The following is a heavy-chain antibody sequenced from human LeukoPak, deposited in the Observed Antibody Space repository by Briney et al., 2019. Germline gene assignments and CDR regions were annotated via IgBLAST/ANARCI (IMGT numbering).Heavy chain of an antibody. CDR3: ARRAAAAGTIPEYYFDY. CDR1: GGSISSHH. CDR2: IFYTGNT. J-gene: IGHJ4*02. Sequence: SETLSLTCTVSGGSISSHHWGWIRQPPGKGLEWIGTIFYTGNTYYSPSLKTRVTMSVATSKNHFSLNLSSVTAADTAFHYCARRAAAAGTIPEYYFDYCGQGTLVTVSS. D-gene: IGHD6-13*01. V-gene: IGHV4-39*02.